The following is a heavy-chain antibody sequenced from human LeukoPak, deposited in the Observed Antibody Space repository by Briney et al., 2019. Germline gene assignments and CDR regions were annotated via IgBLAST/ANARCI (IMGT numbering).Heavy chain of an antibody. CDR1: GGSISSNYH. V-gene: IGHV4-39*01. Sequence: SETLSLTCTVSGGSISSNYHWGWLRQPPGKGLEWIASIYYNGNTYYNPSLKSRVTISVDTSNNQFSLKLSSVTAADTAVYYCARLGIAATGPAIWGQGTMVSVSS. D-gene: IGHD6-13*01. J-gene: IGHJ3*02. CDR3: ARLGIAATGPAI. CDR2: IYYNGNT.